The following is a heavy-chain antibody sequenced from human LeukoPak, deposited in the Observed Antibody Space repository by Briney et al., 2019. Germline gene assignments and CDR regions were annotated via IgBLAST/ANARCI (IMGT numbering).Heavy chain of an antibody. V-gene: IGHV3-23*01. D-gene: IGHD3-22*01. CDR3: AKVQYYYDSSGEYFDY. J-gene: IGHJ4*02. CDR2: ISASGDNT. CDR1: GFTLSTYA. Sequence: PGGSLRLSCAASGFTLSTYAMSWVRQAPGKGLEWVSTISASGDNTYYADSVKGCFTISRDNSKNTLYLQMNSLRAEDTAVYYCAKVQYYYDSSGEYFDYWGQGTLVTVSS.